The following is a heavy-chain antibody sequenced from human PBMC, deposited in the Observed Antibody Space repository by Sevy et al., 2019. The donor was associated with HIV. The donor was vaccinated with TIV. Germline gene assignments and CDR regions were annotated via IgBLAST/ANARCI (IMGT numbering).Heavy chain of an antibody. Sequence: ASVKVSCKASGDTFRIYGISWVRQAPGQGLEWMGGIIPLFDTTNNAQKFHDRVTFTADESTSTAYMELSSLRSEDTAMYYCARAFPNILTGYYDYWGQGTLVTVSS. V-gene: IGHV1-69*13. D-gene: IGHD3-9*01. CDR2: IIPLFDTT. CDR3: ARAFPNILTGYYDY. CDR1: GDTFRIYG. J-gene: IGHJ4*02.